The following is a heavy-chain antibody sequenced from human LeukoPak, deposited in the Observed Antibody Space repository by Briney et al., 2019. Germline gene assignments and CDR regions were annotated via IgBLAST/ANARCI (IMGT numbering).Heavy chain of an antibody. CDR2: IYSGGST. V-gene: IGHV3-66*01. CDR3: AREEDYGDYVY. CDR1: GFTVSSNY. J-gene: IGHJ4*02. Sequence: GGSLRLSCAASGFTVSSNYMSWVRQAPGKGLEWVSVIYSGGSTYYADSVKGRFTISRDNSKNTLYLQMNSLRAEDTAVYYCAREEDYGDYVYWGQGTLVTVSS. D-gene: IGHD4-17*01.